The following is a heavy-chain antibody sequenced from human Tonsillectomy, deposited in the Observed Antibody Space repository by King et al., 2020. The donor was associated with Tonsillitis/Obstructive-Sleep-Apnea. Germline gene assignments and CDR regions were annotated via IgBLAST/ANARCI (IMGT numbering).Heavy chain of an antibody. D-gene: IGHD3-3*01. CDR1: GGSFSGYY. V-gene: IGHV4-34*01. CDR3: AIGSTEDYDFWSGYYGRPNWFDP. J-gene: IGHJ5*02. CDR2: INHSGST. Sequence: VQLQQWGAGLLKPSETLSLTCAVYGGSFSGYYWSWIRQPPGKGLECIGEINHSGSTNYNPSLKSRVTISVDTSKNQFSLKLGSVTAADTAVYYWAIGSTEDYDFWSGYYGRPNWFDPWGQGTLVTVSS.